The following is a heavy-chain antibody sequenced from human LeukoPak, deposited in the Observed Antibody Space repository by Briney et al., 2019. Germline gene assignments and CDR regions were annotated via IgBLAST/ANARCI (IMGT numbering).Heavy chain of an antibody. CDR3: AGGSSLRYFDWLTPTDSRDFDY. J-gene: IGHJ4*02. CDR2: MNPNSGNT. CDR1: GYTFTSYD. V-gene: IGHV1-8*01. Sequence: ASVKLSCKASGYTFTSYDINWVRQATGQGLEWMGWMNPNSGNTGYAQRFQGRVTMTRNTSISTAYMELSSLRSEDTAVYYCAGGSSLRYFDWLTPTDSRDFDYWGQGTLVTVSS. D-gene: IGHD3-9*01.